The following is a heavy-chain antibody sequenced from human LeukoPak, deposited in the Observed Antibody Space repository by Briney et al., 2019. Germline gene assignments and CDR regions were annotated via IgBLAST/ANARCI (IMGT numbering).Heavy chain of an antibody. CDR1: GFTFSDYW. J-gene: IGHJ4*02. CDR2: INRDGSVK. V-gene: IGHV3-7*01. CDR3: ARDPGFSSFDY. D-gene: IGHD3-3*02. Sequence: GGSLRLSCAVSGFTFSDYWVTWVRQAPGKGLEFVANINRDGSVKNYVDSVKGRFTISRDNAKNSLYLQMTSLRVDDTAIYYCARDPGFSSFDYWGQGTLVTVSS.